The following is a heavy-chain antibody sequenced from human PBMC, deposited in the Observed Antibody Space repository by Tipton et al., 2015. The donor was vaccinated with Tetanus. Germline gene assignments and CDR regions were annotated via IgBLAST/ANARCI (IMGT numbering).Heavy chain of an antibody. Sequence: TLSLTCTVSGDSISGYYWNWIRQPPGKGLEWIGYFYYSGSTNYNPSLKSRVTMSGDTSKNQFSLRLSSVTAADTAVYYCARDMRGEGGGWYTDYWGQGTLVTVSS. D-gene: IGHD6-19*01. CDR2: FYYSGST. CDR1: GDSISGYY. J-gene: IGHJ4*02. V-gene: IGHV4-59*12. CDR3: ARDMRGEGGGWYTDY.